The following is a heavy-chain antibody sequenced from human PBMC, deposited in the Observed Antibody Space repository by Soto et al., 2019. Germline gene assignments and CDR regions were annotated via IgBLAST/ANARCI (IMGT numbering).Heavy chain of an antibody. CDR2: IYHSGST. CDR1: GGSISSGGYP. J-gene: IGHJ5*02. CDR3: ARFDYGDYVVAFDP. Sequence: SETLSLTCAVSGGSISSGGYPWSWIRQPPGKGLEWIGYIYHSGSTYYNPSLKSRVTISVGRSKNQFSLKLSSVTAADTAVYYCARFDYGDYVVAFDPWGQGTLVTVSS. D-gene: IGHD4-17*01. V-gene: IGHV4-30-2*01.